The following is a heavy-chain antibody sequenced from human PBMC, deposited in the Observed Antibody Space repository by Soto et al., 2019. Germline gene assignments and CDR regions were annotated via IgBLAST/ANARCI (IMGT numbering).Heavy chain of an antibody. J-gene: IGHJ4*02. CDR2: IYYSGST. Sequence: SETLSLTCTVSGSSISSGGYYWSWIRQHPGKGLEWIGYIYYSGSTYYNPSLKSRVTISVDTSKNQFSLKLSSVTAADTAVYYCARDYYDSSGPLDYWGQGTLVTVSS. CDR3: ARDYYDSSGPLDY. V-gene: IGHV4-31*03. CDR1: GSSISSGGYY. D-gene: IGHD3-22*01.